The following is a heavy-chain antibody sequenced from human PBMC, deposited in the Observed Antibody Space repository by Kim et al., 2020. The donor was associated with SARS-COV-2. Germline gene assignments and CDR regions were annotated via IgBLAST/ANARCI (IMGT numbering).Heavy chain of an antibody. CDR2: GGT. V-gene: IGHV1-2*02. CDR3: ASHYHSYDF. Sequence: GGTNYAQKFQGRVTMTRDTSISTAYMELSRLRSDDTAVYYCASHYHSYDFWGQGTLVTVSS. J-gene: IGHJ4*02. D-gene: IGHD3-3*01.